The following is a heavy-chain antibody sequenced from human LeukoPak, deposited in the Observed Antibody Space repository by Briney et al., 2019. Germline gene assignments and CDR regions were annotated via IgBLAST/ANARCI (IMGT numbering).Heavy chain of an antibody. Sequence: ASVKVSCKASGGTFSSYAISWVRQAPGQGLEWMGGIIPIFGTANYAQKFQGRVTMTRDMSTSTVYMELSSLRSEDTAVYYCARGTMIALGGAFDIWGQGTMVTVSS. J-gene: IGHJ3*02. D-gene: IGHD3-22*01. CDR1: GGTFSSYA. V-gene: IGHV1-69*05. CDR2: IIPIFGTA. CDR3: ARGTMIALGGAFDI.